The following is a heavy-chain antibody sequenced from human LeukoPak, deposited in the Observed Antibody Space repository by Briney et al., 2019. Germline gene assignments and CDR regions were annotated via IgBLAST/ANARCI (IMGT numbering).Heavy chain of an antibody. CDR1: GFTFSSYG. V-gene: IGHV3-33*01. CDR3: ARGDYAYYGMDV. Sequence: GGSLRLSCAASGFTFSSYGMHWVRQAPGKGLEWVAVIWYDGSNKYYADSVKGRFTISRDNSKNTLYLQMNSLRAEDTAVYYCARGDYAYYGMDVWGQGTTVTVSS. J-gene: IGHJ6*02. CDR2: IWYDGSNK.